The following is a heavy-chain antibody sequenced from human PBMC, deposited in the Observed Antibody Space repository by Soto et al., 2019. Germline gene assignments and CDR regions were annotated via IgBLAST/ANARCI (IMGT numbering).Heavy chain of an antibody. D-gene: IGHD1-26*01. V-gene: IGHV3-33*01. J-gene: IGHJ6*02. Sequence: EGSLRLSCAASGFTFSNYGMHWVRQAPGKGLEWVAIIWHDGNNKYYADSVRGRFIISRDNSKNRLYLQMNSLRAEDTAGYYCASDLVGASDSYGLDVWGQGPPVTVS. CDR3: ASDLVGASDSYGLDV. CDR2: IWHDGNNK. CDR1: GFTFSNYG.